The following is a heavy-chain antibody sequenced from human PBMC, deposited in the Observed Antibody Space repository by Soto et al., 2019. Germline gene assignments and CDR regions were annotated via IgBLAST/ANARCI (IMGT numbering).Heavy chain of an antibody. Sequence: QVQLQESGPGLVKPSETLSLTCAFSGGSIGTYYWNWIRQPPGKGLEWIGYIFYSGSSNYNPSLKSRVTISVDTSKNQFSLKLSSVTASDTAVYFCARSIAFTSSWDSWGQGALVTVSS. D-gene: IGHD6-13*01. J-gene: IGHJ4*02. CDR1: GGSIGTYY. V-gene: IGHV4-59*08. CDR3: ARSIAFTSSWDS. CDR2: IFYSGSS.